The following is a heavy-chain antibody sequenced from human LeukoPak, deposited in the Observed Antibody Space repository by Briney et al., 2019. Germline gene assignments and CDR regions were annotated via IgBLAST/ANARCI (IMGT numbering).Heavy chain of an antibody. CDR2: IRGSGDST. V-gene: IGHV3-23*01. Sequence: GGSLRHSCAASGFIFSTYGMSWVRQAPGKGLEWVSAIRGSGDSTYYADSVKGRFTISRDKSKNTLYLQMNSLRDEDTAVYFCAQVIRLTSVTAGYFEYWGQGALVTVSS. J-gene: IGHJ4*02. CDR3: AQVIRLTSVTAGYFEY. D-gene: IGHD4-17*01. CDR1: GFIFSTYG.